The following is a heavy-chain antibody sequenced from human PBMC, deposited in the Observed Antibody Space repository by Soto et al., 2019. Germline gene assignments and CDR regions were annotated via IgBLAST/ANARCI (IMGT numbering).Heavy chain of an antibody. V-gene: IGHV1-8*01. J-gene: IGHJ6*03. Sequence: ASVKVSCKASGYTFTSYDINWVRQATGQGLEWMGWMNPNSGNTGYAQKFQGRVTMTRNTSITTAYMELSSLRSEDTAVYYCARGQGKYSGYRDYYYYMDVWGKGTTVTVSS. CDR2: MNPNSGNT. CDR1: GYTFTSYD. CDR3: ARGQGKYSGYRDYYYYMDV. D-gene: IGHD5-12*01.